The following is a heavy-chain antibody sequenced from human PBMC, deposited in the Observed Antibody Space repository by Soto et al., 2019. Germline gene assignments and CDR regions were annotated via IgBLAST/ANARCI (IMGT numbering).Heavy chain of an antibody. J-gene: IGHJ4*02. D-gene: IGHD3-10*01. CDR3: ASSITMVRGVSY. V-gene: IGHV4-30-4*01. CDR1: GGSISSGDYY. Sequence: PSETLSLTCTVSGGSISSGDYYWSWIRQPPGKDLEWIGYIYYSGSTYYYPSLKSRVTISVDTSKNQFSLKLSSVTAADTAVYYCASSITMVRGVSYWGQGTLVTVSS. CDR2: IYYSGST.